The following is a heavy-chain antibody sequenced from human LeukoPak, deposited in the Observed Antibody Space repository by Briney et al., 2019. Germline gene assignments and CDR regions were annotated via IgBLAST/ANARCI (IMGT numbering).Heavy chain of an antibody. CDR3: ARDRGYCSGGSCYSSDAFDI. V-gene: IGHV4-31*03. J-gene: IGHJ3*02. CDR1: GGSISSGGYY. D-gene: IGHD2-15*01. CDR2: IYYSGST. Sequence: KTSETLSLTCTVSGGSISSGGYYWSWIRQHPGKGLEWIGYIYYSGSTYYNPSLKSRVTISVDTSKNQFSLKLSSVTAADTAVYYCARDRGYCSGGSCYSSDAFDIWGQGTMVTVSS.